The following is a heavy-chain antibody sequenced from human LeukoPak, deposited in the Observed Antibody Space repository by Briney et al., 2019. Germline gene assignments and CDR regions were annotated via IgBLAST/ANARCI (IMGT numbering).Heavy chain of an antibody. J-gene: IGHJ4*02. CDR3: AALVPGYYDSSGYRPPLDC. Sequence: WASVKVSRKASGFPFRSSAMQWVRQARGQRLEWIGWIDVCSGYTNYTQKFQERVTITMDMSTSTAYMELSSLRSDDTAVYYCAALVPGYYDSSGYRPPLDCWSQGKMVTVSS. D-gene: IGHD3-22*01. CDR1: GFPFRSSA. CDR2: IDVCSGYT. V-gene: IGHV1-58*02.